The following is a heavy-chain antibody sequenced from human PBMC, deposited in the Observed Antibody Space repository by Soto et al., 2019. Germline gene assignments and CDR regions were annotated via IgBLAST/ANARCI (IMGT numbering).Heavy chain of an antibody. CDR1: GFTFSGSA. V-gene: IGHV3-73*01. Sequence: EVQLVESGGGLVQPGGSLKLSCAASGFTFSGSAMHWVRQASGNGLEWVGRIRSKANSYATAYAASVKGRFTISRDDSKNTAFLQMSSLKSEDTVKYYCTSMVRGVIDYWGQGTLVTVSS. D-gene: IGHD3-10*01. CDR2: IRSKANSYAT. J-gene: IGHJ4*02. CDR3: TSMVRGVIDY.